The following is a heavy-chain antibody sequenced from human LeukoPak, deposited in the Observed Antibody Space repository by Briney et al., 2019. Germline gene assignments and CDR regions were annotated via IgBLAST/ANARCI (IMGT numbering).Heavy chain of an antibody. CDR3: ARDVSYCSGGSCLLFDY. CDR1: GFTFSSYA. J-gene: IGHJ4*02. Sequence: PGGSLRLSCAASGFTFSSYAMSWVRQAPGKGLEWVSAISGSGGTTYYADSVKGRFTISRDNSKNTLYLQMNSLRAEDTAVYYCARDVSYCSGGSCLLFDYWGQGTLVTVSS. CDR2: ISGSGGTT. V-gene: IGHV3-23*01. D-gene: IGHD2-15*01.